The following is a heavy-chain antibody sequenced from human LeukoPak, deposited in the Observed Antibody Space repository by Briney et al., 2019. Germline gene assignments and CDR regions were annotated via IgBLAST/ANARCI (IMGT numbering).Heavy chain of an antibody. J-gene: IGHJ4*02. CDR2: ISRSSSYI. Sequence: GGSLRLSCAASGFIFGSYSINWVRQAPGKGLEWVSSISRSSSYIYYADSVKGRFTISRDNAKNSLYLQMNSLRAEDTAVYYCARDRVAVAGTPIDFWGQGTLVTVSS. D-gene: IGHD6-19*01. CDR1: GFIFGSYS. V-gene: IGHV3-21*01. CDR3: ARDRVAVAGTPIDF.